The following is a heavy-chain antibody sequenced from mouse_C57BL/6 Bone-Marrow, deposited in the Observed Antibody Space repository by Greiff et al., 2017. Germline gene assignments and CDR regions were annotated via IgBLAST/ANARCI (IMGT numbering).Heavy chain of an antibody. CDR3: ARPIYYYGYFDY. CDR1: GFTFSSYG. J-gene: IGHJ2*01. Sequence: EVMLVESGGDLVKPGGSFKLSCAASGFTFSSYGMSWVRQTPDKRLEWVATISSGGSYTYYPASVKGRFTISRDNAKNTLYLQMSSLKSEDTAMYYCARPIYYYGYFDYWGQGTTLTVSS. CDR2: ISSGGSYT. D-gene: IGHD1-1*01. V-gene: IGHV5-6*01.